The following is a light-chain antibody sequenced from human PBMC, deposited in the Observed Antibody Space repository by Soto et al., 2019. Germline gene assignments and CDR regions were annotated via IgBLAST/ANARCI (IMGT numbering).Light chain of an antibody. CDR2: GAS. CDR3: QQHNNWPSWT. V-gene: IGKV3-15*01. J-gene: IGKJ1*01. CDR1: QSVSSN. Sequence: ETVMTQSPATLSVSPGERASLSCRASQSVSSNLAWYQQKAGQAPRLLIYGASTRATGIPARFSGSGSGTEFTLTIRSLQSEDFAVYYCQQHNNWPSWTFGQGTKVDIK.